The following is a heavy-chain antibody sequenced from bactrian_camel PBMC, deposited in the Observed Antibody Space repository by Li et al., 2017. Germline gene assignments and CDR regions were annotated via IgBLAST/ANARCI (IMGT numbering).Heavy chain of an antibody. J-gene: IGHJ4*01. D-gene: IGHD4*01. V-gene: IGHV3S53*01. Sequence: QLVESGGGSVQAGGSLRLSCAASGYTYSNNCMGWFRQAPGKEREGVAIIDSVGRTSYADSVKGRFTISDDNAKNTLYLQMNSLKPEDTAMYYCAARGNCGTYSDSLYRHTAYPYWGQGTQVTVS. CDR1: GYTYSNNC. CDR3: AARGNCGTYSDSLYRHTAYPY. CDR2: IDSVGRT.